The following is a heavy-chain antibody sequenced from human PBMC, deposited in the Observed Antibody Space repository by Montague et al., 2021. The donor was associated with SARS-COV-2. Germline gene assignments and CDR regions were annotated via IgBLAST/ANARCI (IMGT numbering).Heavy chain of an antibody. D-gene: IGHD3-22*01. V-gene: IGHV4-30-2*05. CDR2: ST. J-gene: IGHJ5*02. CDR3: ARFPYYYDNWFYP. Sequence: STYYNPSLKSRVTISVDTSKNQFSLKLSSVTAADTAVYYCARFPYYYDNWFYPWGQGTLVTGSS.